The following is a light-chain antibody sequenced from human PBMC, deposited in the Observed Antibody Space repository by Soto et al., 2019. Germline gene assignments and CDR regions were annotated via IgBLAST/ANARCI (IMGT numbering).Light chain of an antibody. Sequence: DIQMTQSPSSLSASVGDRVTITCRASQGIGNNLGWYQQKVGRAPKRLIYAASSLESGDPSRFSGSGSGTEFTLTISSLQPEDFATYYCLQHHSYPYTFGQGTKLEIK. CDR2: AAS. J-gene: IGKJ2*01. CDR3: LQHHSYPYT. V-gene: IGKV1-17*01. CDR1: QGIGNN.